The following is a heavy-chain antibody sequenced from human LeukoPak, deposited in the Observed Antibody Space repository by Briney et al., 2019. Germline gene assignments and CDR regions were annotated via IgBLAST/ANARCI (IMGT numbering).Heavy chain of an antibody. V-gene: IGHV3-21*01. J-gene: IGHJ6*03. D-gene: IGHD1-26*01. Sequence: GGSLRLSCAASGFTFSSYSMNWVRQAPGKGLEWVSSISSSSSYIYYADSVKGRFTISRDNAKNSLYLQMNSLRAEDTAVYYCARDLWVRDYYMDVWGKGTTVTVSS. CDR3: ARDLWVRDYYMDV. CDR2: ISSSSSYI. CDR1: GFTFSSYS.